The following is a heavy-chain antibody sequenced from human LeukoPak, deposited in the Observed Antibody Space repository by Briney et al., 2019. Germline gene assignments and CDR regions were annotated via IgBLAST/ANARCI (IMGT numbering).Heavy chain of an antibody. V-gene: IGHV4-59*01. J-gene: IGHJ4*02. D-gene: IGHD6-25*01. CDR2: IFYSGSS. CDR1: GDSLNSYY. Sequence: SETLSLTCTVSGDSLNSYYWSWIRQPPGEGLQWIGCIFYSGSSNYNASLRSRVAISVDTSKNQFSLKLTSVTAADTAVYYCAGRAARFFDYWGQGILVTVSS. CDR3: AGRAARFFDY.